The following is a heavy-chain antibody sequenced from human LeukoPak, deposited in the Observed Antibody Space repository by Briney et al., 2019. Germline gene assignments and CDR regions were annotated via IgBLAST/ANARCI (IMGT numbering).Heavy chain of an antibody. CDR1: GGSISSYY. J-gene: IGHJ4*02. D-gene: IGHD4-11*01. Sequence: PSETLSLTCTVSGGSISSYYWSWIRQPPGKGLEWIGYIYYSGSTNYNPSLKSRVTISIDTSKAHISLKLSSVTAADTAMYYCERLYSNSLGRVFDYWGQGTLVTVSS. V-gene: IGHV4-59*01. CDR2: IYYSGST. CDR3: ERLYSNSLGRVFDY.